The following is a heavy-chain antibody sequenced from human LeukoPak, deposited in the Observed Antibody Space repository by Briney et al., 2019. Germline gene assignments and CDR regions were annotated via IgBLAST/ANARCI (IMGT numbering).Heavy chain of an antibody. Sequence: TLSLTCAVSGGSISSGGYSWSWIRQPPGKGLEWIGYIYHSGSTYYNPSLKSRVTISVDRSKNQFSLKLSSVTAADTAVYYCARASSYCSSTSCYFQGWFDPWGQGTLVTVSS. J-gene: IGHJ5*02. CDR2: IYHSGST. CDR1: GGSISSGGYS. CDR3: ARASSYCSSTSCYFQGWFDP. V-gene: IGHV4-30-2*01. D-gene: IGHD2-2*01.